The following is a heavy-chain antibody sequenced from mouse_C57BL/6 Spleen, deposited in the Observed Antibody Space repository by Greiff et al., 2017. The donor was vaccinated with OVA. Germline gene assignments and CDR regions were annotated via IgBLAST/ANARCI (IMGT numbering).Heavy chain of an antibody. CDR1: GFNIKDYY. CDR2: IDPEDGET. Sequence: DVKLVESGAELVKPGASVKLSCTASGFNIKDYYMHWVKQRTEQGLEWIGRIDPEDGETKYAPKFQGKATITADTSSNTAYLQLSSLTSEDTAVYYCASNYYGSSYGAMDYWGQGTSVTVSS. D-gene: IGHD1-1*01. CDR3: ASNYYGSSYGAMDY. J-gene: IGHJ4*01. V-gene: IGHV14-2*01.